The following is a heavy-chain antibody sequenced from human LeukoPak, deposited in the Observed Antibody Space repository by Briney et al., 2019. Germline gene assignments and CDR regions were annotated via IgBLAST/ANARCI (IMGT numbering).Heavy chain of an antibody. Sequence: SVKVSCKASGGTFSSYAISWVRQAPGQGLEWMGRIIPILGIANYAQKFQGRVTITADKSTSTAYMELSSLRSEDTAVYYCARREWSGYYGKYWGQGSLVLVSS. CDR2: IIPILGIA. D-gene: IGHD3-3*01. CDR1: GGTFSSYA. CDR3: ARREWSGYYGKY. V-gene: IGHV1-69*04. J-gene: IGHJ4*02.